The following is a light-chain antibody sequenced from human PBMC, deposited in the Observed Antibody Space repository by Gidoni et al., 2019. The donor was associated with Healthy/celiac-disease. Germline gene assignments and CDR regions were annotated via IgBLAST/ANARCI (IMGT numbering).Light chain of an antibody. J-gene: IGKJ4*01. CDR1: QDISNY. CDR3: QQYDNLPRT. V-gene: IGKV1-33*01. Sequence: IQMTQYPSSLSASVGDRVTITCQASQDISNYLNWYQQKPGKAPKLLIYDASNLETGVPSRFSGSGSGTDFTFTISSLQPEDIATYYCQQYDNLPRTFGGGTKVEIK. CDR2: DAS.